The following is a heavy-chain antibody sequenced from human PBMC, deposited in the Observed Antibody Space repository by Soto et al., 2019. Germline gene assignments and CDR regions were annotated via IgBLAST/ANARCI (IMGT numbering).Heavy chain of an antibody. Sequence: PSETLSLTSISSGGPIITFYWNWIRRPPGRGLEWIGNIYYSGSTNYNPSLKGRATISVDTSKNQFSLKLNSVTAADTAVYYCARRGGILTGSYKGYYYGLDVWGQGTTVT. V-gene: IGHV4-59*01. CDR3: ARRGGILTGSYKGYYYGLDV. CDR2: IYYSGST. D-gene: IGHD3-9*01. CDR1: GGPIITFY. J-gene: IGHJ6*02.